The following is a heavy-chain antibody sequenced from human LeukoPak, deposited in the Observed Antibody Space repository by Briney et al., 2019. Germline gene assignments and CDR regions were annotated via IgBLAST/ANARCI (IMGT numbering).Heavy chain of an antibody. J-gene: IGHJ4*02. CDR1: GGSISSYY. Sequence: SETLSLTRTVSGGSISSYYWSWIRQPPGKGLEWIGYIYYSGSTNYNPSLKSRVTISVDTSKNQFSLKLSSVTAADTAVYYCARDHGRTGSGVRYWGQGTLVTVSS. CDR3: ARDHGRTGSGVRY. CDR2: IYYSGST. V-gene: IGHV4-59*01. D-gene: IGHD3-10*01.